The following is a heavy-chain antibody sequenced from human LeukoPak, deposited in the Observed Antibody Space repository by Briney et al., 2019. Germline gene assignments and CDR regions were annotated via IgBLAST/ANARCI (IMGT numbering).Heavy chain of an antibody. CDR3: ARARYTAAAGCNWFDP. D-gene: IGHD6-13*01. Sequence: GGSLRLSCAASGFTFSSYSMNWVRQAPGKGLEWVSYISSSSSTIYYADSVKGRFTISRDNAKNSLYLQMNSLRAEDTAVYYCARARYTAAAGCNWFDPWGQGTLVTVSS. CDR1: GFTFSSYS. CDR2: ISSSSSTI. V-gene: IGHV3-48*01. J-gene: IGHJ5*02.